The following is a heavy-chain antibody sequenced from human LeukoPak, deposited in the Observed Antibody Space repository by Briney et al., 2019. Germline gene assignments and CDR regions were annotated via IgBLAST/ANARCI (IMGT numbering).Heavy chain of an antibody. CDR3: ARGRSYCSSTSCYNWFDP. V-gene: IGHV1-69*13. CDR2: IIPIFGTA. Sequence: GASAKVSCKASGGTFSSYAISWVRQAPGQGLEWMGGIIPIFGTANYAQKFQGRVTITADESTSTAYMELSSLRSEDTAVYYCARGRSYCSSTSCYNWFDPWGQGTLVTVSS. CDR1: GGTFSSYA. D-gene: IGHD2-2*01. J-gene: IGHJ5*02.